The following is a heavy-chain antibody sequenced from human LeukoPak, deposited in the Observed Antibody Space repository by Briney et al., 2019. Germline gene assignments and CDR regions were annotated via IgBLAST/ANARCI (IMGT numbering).Heavy chain of an antibody. D-gene: IGHD3-3*01. CDR2: INSDGSIT. CDR3: SRTLFGVVNY. J-gene: IGHJ4*02. Sequence: GGSLRLSCAASGFTFSSYWMHWVRQAPGKGLVWVSRINSDGSITNYTDSVKGRFTISRDNAKNTLYLQMNSLRAEDTAVYYCSRTLFGVVNYWGQGTLVTVSS. CDR1: GFTFSSYW. V-gene: IGHV3-74*01.